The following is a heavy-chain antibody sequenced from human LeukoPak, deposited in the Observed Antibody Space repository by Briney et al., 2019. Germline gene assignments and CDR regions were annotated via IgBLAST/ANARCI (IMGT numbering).Heavy chain of an antibody. CDR3: AGGGSIAGFDY. D-gene: IGHD6-6*01. J-gene: IGHJ4*02. CDR2: ISYDGSNK. CDR1: GFTFSSYA. V-gene: IGHV3-30*04. Sequence: GGSLRLSCAASGFTFSSYAMHWVRQAPGKGLEWVAVISYDGSNKYYADSVKGRFTISRDNSKNTLYLQMNSLRAEDTAVYYCAGGGSIAGFDYWGQGTLVTVSS.